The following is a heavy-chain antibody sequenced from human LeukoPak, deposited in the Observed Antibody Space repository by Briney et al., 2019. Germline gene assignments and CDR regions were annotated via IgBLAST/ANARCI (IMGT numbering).Heavy chain of an antibody. D-gene: IGHD2-8*02. CDR2: ISGSGGST. J-gene: IGHJ4*02. CDR1: GFTFSSYA. Sequence: GGSLRLSCAASGFTFSSYAMSWVRQAPGKGLEWVSAISGSGGSTYYADSVKGRFTISRDNSKNTLYLQMNSLRAEDTAVYYCAKDWWGEPVRGEFDYWGQGTLVTVSS. V-gene: IGHV3-23*01. CDR3: AKDWWGEPVRGEFDY.